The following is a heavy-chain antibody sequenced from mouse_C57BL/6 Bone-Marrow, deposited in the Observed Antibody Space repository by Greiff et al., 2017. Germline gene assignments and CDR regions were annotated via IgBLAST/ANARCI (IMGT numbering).Heavy chain of an antibody. Sequence: EVQLQQSGPELVKPGASVKISCKASGYTFTDYYMNWVKQSHGKSLEWIGDINPNNGGTSYNQKFKGKATLTVDKSSSTAYMVLRSLTAEDSAVYYCERKNWEGDYWGQGTTLTVSS. D-gene: IGHD4-1*01. CDR1: GYTFTDYY. CDR2: INPNNGGT. J-gene: IGHJ2*01. CDR3: ERKNWEGDY. V-gene: IGHV1-26*01.